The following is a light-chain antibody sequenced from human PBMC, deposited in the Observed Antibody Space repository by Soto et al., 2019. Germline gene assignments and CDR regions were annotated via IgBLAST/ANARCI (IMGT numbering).Light chain of an antibody. Sequence: PSSFSASTGDRVTITCRASQGISSYLAWYQQKPGKAPKLLIYAASTLQSGVPSRFSGSGSGTEFTLTISSLQPDDFATYYCQKYNSYSWKFGQGTKVDIK. CDR3: QKYNSYSWK. CDR1: QGISSY. J-gene: IGKJ1*01. CDR2: AAS. V-gene: IGKV1-8*01.